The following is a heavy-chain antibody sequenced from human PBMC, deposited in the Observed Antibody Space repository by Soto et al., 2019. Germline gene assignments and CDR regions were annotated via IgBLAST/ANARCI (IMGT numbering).Heavy chain of an antibody. CDR3: ARILGSNYKWFDP. V-gene: IGHV1-18*04. CDR1: GYTFTGYY. J-gene: IGHJ5*02. CDR2: ISAYNGNT. D-gene: IGHD2-15*01. Sequence: ASVKVSCKASGYTFTGYYMHWVRQAPGQGLEWMGWISAYNGNTNYAQNLQGRVTMTTDTSTSTAYMELRSLRSDDTAVYYCARILGSNYKWFDPWGQGTLVTVSS.